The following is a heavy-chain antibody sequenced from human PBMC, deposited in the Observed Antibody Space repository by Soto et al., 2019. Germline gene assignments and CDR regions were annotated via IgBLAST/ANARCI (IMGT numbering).Heavy chain of an antibody. V-gene: IGHV4-34*01. CDR3: ARGQSGITMVRGAPPPYYYYYMDV. D-gene: IGHD3-10*01. CDR1: GGSFSGYY. Sequence: PSVTLSLACAVYGGSFSGYYCSWIRQPPGKGLEWIGEINHSGSTNYNPSLKSRVTISVDTSKNQFSLKLSSVTAADTAVYYCARGQSGITMVRGAPPPYYYYYMDVWGKGTTVTVSS. J-gene: IGHJ6*03. CDR2: INHSGST.